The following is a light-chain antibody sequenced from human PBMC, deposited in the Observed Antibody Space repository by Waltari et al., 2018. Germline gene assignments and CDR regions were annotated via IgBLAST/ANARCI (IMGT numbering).Light chain of an antibody. J-gene: IGKJ1*01. Sequence: DVVMTQSPLSLLVTPGQPASISCRSSQSLVSSDGNTYFSWFHQRPGQSPRRLLYKVSDRDAGVPDKCWGGVSGTYFTLRIIRVEAEDVGVYYCMQNTHRPWTFGQGTKVEFK. CDR3: MQNTHRPWT. CDR2: KVS. CDR1: QSLVSSDGNTY. V-gene: IGKV2-30*01.